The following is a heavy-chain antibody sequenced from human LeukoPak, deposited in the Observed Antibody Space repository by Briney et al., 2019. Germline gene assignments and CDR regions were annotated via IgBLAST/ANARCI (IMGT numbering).Heavy chain of an antibody. J-gene: IGHJ6*02. D-gene: IGHD6-19*01. CDR3: AKGRGWYAYYGMDV. Sequence: PGGSLRLSCAASGFTFSSYAMSWVRQAPGKGLEWVSVISASGGSRYYADSVKGRFTFSRDNSKNTLYLQMNSLRAEDTAVYYCAKGRGWYAYYGMDVWGQGTTVTVSS. CDR1: GFTFSSYA. CDR2: ISASGGSR. V-gene: IGHV3-23*01.